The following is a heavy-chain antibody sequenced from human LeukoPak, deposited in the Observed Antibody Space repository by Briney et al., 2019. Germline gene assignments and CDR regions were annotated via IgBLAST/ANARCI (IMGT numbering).Heavy chain of an antibody. J-gene: IGHJ4*02. CDR2: IYYSGST. Sequence: SETLSLTCTVSGGSISNYYWSWIRQPPGKGLEWIGYIYYSGSTNYNPSLKSRVTISVDTSKNQFSLKLSSVTAADTAVYYCARCSIFGVVMDVYYFDYWGQGTLVTVSS. CDR3: ARCSIFGVVMDVYYFDY. V-gene: IGHV4-59*01. CDR1: GGSISNYY. D-gene: IGHD3-3*01.